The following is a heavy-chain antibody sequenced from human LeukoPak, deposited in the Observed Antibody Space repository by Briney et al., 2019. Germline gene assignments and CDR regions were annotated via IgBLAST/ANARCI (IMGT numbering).Heavy chain of an antibody. CDR2: IYYSGST. CDR3: ARFPGYSGYDWHWFDP. Sequence: PSETLSLTCTVSGGSISSYYWSWIRQPPGKGLEWIGYIYYSGSTNYNPSLKSRVTISVDTSKNQFSLKLSSVTAADTAVYYCARFPGYSGYDWHWFDPWGQGTLVTVSS. V-gene: IGHV4-59*01. J-gene: IGHJ5*02. D-gene: IGHD5-12*01. CDR1: GGSISSYY.